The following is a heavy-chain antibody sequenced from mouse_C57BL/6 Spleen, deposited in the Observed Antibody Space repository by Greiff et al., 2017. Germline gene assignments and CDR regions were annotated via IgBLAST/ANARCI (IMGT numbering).Heavy chain of an antibody. Sequence: EVHLVESGGGLVKPGGSLKLSCAASGFTFSSYAMSWVRQTPEKRLEWVATISDGGSYTYYPDNVKGRFTISRDNAKNNLYLQMSHLKSEDTAMYYCARGLARDYFDNWGQGTTLTVSS. CDR2: ISDGGSYT. J-gene: IGHJ2*01. V-gene: IGHV5-4*01. CDR3: ARGLARDYFDN. D-gene: IGHD6-1*01. CDR1: GFTFSSYA.